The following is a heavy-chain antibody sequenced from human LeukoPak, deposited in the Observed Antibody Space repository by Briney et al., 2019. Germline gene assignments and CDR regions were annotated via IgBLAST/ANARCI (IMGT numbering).Heavy chain of an antibody. Sequence: SETLSLTCTVSGGSISSYYWSWIRQPPGKGLEWIGNNDYSGGTNYNPSLKGRVTISVDTSKNQFSLKLSTVTAADTAVYYCARNGPHYYDSSGYLDYWGQGALVTVSS. D-gene: IGHD3-22*01. CDR2: NDYSGGT. V-gene: IGHV4-59*01. CDR3: ARNGPHYYDSSGYLDY. J-gene: IGHJ4*02. CDR1: GGSISSYY.